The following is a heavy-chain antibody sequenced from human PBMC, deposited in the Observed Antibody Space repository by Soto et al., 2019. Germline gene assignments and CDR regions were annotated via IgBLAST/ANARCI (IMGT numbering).Heavy chain of an antibody. CDR1: GGSFSGYY. D-gene: IGHD6-13*01. J-gene: IGHJ5*02. CDR2: INHSGST. CDR3: ARALYSSSPTRFDP. Sequence: PSETLSLTCAVYGGSFSGYYWSWIRQPPGKGLEWIGEINHSGSTNYNPSLKSRVTISVDTSKNQFSLKLSSVTAADTAVYYCARALYSSSPTRFDPWGQGTLVTVSS. V-gene: IGHV4-34*01.